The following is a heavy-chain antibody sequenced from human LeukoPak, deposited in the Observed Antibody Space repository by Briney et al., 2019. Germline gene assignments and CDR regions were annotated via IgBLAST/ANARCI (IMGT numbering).Heavy chain of an antibody. V-gene: IGHV3-73*01. D-gene: IGHD1-14*01. CDR2: IRSKANSYAT. CDR3: TRRGSYYGMDV. CDR1: GVTFSGSA. J-gene: IGHJ6*02. Sequence: PGRSLRLSCAASGVTFSGSAMHWVRQASGKGLEWVGRIRSKANSYATAYAASVKGRFTISRDDSKNTAYLQMNSLKTEDTAVYYCTRRGSYYGMDVWGQGTTVTVSS.